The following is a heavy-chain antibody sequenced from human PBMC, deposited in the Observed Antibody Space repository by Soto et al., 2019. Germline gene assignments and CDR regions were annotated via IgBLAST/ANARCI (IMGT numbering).Heavy chain of an antibody. CDR1: GFSLSDYA. CDR2: ISSDSRTI. J-gene: IGHJ6*02. Sequence: GXSLRLSCVASGFSLSDYAMNWFRQAPVNGLEWVSFISSDSRTIYYADSVEGRFTVSRDNARNSVSLQMDSLRDEDAAVYYCARIKLVEWFFINVDVYDMDVWGQGTPVTVSS. CDR3: ARIKLVEWFFINVDVYDMDV. V-gene: IGHV3-48*02. D-gene: IGHD3-3*01.